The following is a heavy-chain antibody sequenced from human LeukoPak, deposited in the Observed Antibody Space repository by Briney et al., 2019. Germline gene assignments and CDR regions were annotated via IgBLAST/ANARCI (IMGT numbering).Heavy chain of an antibody. CDR2: IYYSGST. CDR1: GGSSSTRDYY. J-gene: IGHJ4*02. V-gene: IGHV4-39*01. Sequence: PSETLSLTCTVSGGSSSTRDYYWAWIRQPPGKGLEWIATIYYSGSTYYNPSLKSRVTISLDTSENQFSLRLSSVTAADTAVYYCARRYLPGFDYWGQGTLVTVSS. D-gene: IGHD2-2*01. CDR3: ARRYLPGFDY.